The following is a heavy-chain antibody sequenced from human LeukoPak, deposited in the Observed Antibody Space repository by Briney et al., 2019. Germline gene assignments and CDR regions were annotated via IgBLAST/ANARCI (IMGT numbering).Heavy chain of an antibody. CDR1: GDSLMSYY. CDR2: IYVTGSP. Sequence: SGPTLVKPSETLSLTCTVSGDSLMSYYWSWVRQPAGKGLEWIGRIYVTGSPVYSPSLRSRVTMSVDTSMNQFSLRVTSVTAADTAVYYCVRDWGPAAIGASYSYRGMDVWAKGPRSPSP. V-gene: IGHV4-4*07. CDR3: VRDWGPAAIGASYSYRGMDV. J-gene: IGHJ6*02. D-gene: IGHD2-2*02.